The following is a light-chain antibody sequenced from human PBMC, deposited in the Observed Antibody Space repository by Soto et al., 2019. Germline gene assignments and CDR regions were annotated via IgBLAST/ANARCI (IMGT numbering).Light chain of an antibody. V-gene: IGLV2-14*01. CDR2: DVS. J-gene: IGLJ1*01. CDR3: SSYTSSNTYV. CDR1: SSDVGGYNY. Sequence: QSVLTQPASVSGSPGQSITISCTGTSSDVGGYNYVSWYQQHPGKAPKLMIYDVSNRPSGVSNRFSGSKSGNTASLTISGLQAADEADYYCSSYTSSNTYVFGTGTKLT.